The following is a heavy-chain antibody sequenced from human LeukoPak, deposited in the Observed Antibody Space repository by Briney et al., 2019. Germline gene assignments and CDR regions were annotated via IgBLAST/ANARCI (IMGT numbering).Heavy chain of an antibody. CDR2: IYYSGST. D-gene: IGHD3-10*01. J-gene: IGHJ5*02. CDR3: ARSITMVRGVRRVWFDP. Sequence: SETLSLTCTVSGGSDSSGSYYWIWIRQPPGKGLEWIGYIYYSGSTNYNPSLKSRVTISVDTSKNQFSLKLSSVTAADTAVYYCARSITMVRGVRRVWFDPWGQGTLVTVSS. CDR1: GGSDSSGSYY. V-gene: IGHV4-61*01.